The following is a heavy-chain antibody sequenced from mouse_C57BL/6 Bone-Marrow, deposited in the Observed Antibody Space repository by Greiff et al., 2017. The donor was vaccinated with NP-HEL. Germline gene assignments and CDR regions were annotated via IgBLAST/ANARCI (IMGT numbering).Heavy chain of an antibody. V-gene: IGHV1-64*01. Sequence: VQLQQPGAELVKPGASVKLSCKASGYTFTSYWMHWVKQRPGQGLEWIGMIHPNSGSTNYNEKFTSKATLTVDKSSSTAYMQLSSLTSEDSAVYYCASFRYYYGSSPFYFEGWGTGTTVTVAS. CDR1: GYTFTSYW. CDR2: IHPNSGST. J-gene: IGHJ1*03. CDR3: ASFRYYYGSSPFYFEG. D-gene: IGHD1-1*01.